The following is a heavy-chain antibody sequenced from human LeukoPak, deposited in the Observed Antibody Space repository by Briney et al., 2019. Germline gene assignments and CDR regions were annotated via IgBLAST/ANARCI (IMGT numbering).Heavy chain of an antibody. CDR3: ARAPREWLLGYHFEY. V-gene: IGHV3-9*03. CDR1: GFTFDNYA. CDR2: ITWNSGSI. Sequence: GGSLRLSCAASGFTFDNYAMHWVRQIPGKGLEWVSGITWNSGSIVYADSVKGRFAISRDNGKNSLYLQMNSLRVEDMAVYYCARAPREWLLGYHFEYWGQGTLVTVSS. J-gene: IGHJ4*02. D-gene: IGHD3-3*01.